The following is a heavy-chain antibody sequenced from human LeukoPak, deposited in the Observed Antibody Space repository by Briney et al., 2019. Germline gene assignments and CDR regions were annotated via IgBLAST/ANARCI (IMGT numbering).Heavy chain of an antibody. D-gene: IGHD3-10*01. J-gene: IGHJ4*02. CDR1: GFTFSSYA. Sequence: PGGSLRLSCAASGFTFSSYAMSWVRQAPGKGLEWVSAISGSGGSTYYADSVKGRFTISKDNSKNTLYLQMNSLRAEDTAVYYCAKYGSELYYFDYWGQGTLVTVSS. CDR3: AKYGSELYYFDY. V-gene: IGHV3-23*01. CDR2: ISGSGGST.